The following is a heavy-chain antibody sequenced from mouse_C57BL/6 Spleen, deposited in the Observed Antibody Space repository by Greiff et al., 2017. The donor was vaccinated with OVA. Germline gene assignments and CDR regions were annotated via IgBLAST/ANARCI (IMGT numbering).Heavy chain of an antibody. CDR2: IYPGSGST. Sequence: QVHVKQPGAELVKPGASVKMSCKASGYTFTSYWITWVKPRPGQGLEWIGDIYPGSGSTNYNEKFKSKATLTVDTSSSTAYMQLSSLPSEDSAVYYCATYGSTWYFDVWGTGTTVTVSS. D-gene: IGHD1-1*01. J-gene: IGHJ1*03. V-gene: IGHV1-55*01. CDR3: ATYGSTWYFDV. CDR1: GYTFTSYW.